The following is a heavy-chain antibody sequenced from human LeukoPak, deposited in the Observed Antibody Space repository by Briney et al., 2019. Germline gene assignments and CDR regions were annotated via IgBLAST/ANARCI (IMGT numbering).Heavy chain of an antibody. CDR1: GFTFSSNA. CDR3: ANVLPGDSGGYYMPNFDY. Sequence: GGSLRLSGAASGFTFSSNAMGWVRQAPGKGLEWGLAISGGAGSTYYADSVKGRFTISRANSKTTLYLQMNSPRAEASTVDYCANVLPGDSGGYYMPNFDYCGEGTLGTVSS. J-gene: IGHJ4*02. V-gene: IGHV3-23*01. D-gene: IGHD3-22*01. CDR2: ISGGAGST.